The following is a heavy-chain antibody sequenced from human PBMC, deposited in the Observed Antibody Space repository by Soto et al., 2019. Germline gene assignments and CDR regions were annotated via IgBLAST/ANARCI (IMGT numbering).Heavy chain of an antibody. V-gene: IGHV1-3*01. J-gene: IGHJ4*02. CDR3: AREFITMVRGVMGPLDY. CDR2: INAGNGNT. D-gene: IGHD3-10*01. CDR1: GYTITSYA. Sequence: ASVKASRTACGYTITSYAMHCVRQAPGQRLEWMGWINAGNGNTKYSQKFQGRVTITADKSTSTAYMELSSLRSEDTAVYYCAREFITMVRGVMGPLDYWGQGTLVTVSS.